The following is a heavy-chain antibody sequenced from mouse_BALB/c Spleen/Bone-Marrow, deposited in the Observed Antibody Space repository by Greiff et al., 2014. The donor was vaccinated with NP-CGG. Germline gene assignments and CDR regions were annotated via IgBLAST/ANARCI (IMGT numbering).Heavy chain of an antibody. CDR2: IYPGSGNT. CDR3: ARSAYYGNYGGY. D-gene: IGHD2-10*01. J-gene: IGHJ2*01. CDR1: GYTFTDYY. Sequence: VQLQQSGPELVKPGASVKISCKASGYTFTDYYINWVKQKPGQGLERIGWIYPGSGNTKYNEKFKGKATLTVDTSSSTAYMQLSSLTSEDTAVYFCARSAYYGNYGGYWGQGTTLTVSS. V-gene: IGHV1-84*02.